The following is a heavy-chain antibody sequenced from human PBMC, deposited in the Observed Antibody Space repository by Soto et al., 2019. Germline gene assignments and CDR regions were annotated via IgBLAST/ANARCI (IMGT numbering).Heavy chain of an antibody. D-gene: IGHD6-19*01. J-gene: IGHJ4*02. CDR2: IYPRDSDT. CDR1: GDSFTGFW. V-gene: IGHV5-51*01. Sequence: GESLKISCKVSGDSFTGFWIGWVRQMPGKGLEWLGSIYPRDSDTRYSPSFQGQVTISADKSLSTAYLQWNSLQASDTAIYYCARQHPLDSRVWYTWGQGTLVTVS. CDR3: ARQHPLDSRVWYT.